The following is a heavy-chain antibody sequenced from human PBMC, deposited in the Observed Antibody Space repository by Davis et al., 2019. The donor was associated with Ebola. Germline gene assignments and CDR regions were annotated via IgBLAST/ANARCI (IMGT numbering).Heavy chain of an antibody. CDR3: ARRYYDSDGLLGY. Sequence: ASVKVSCKASGYTFTGYYMHWVRQAPGQGLEWMGWINPNSGGTNYAQNFQGRVTMTRDTSISTAYMELSRLRSDDTAVYYCARRYYDSDGLLGYWGQGTLVTVSS. V-gene: IGHV1-2*02. CDR1: GYTFTGYY. CDR2: INPNSGGT. J-gene: IGHJ4*02. D-gene: IGHD3-16*01.